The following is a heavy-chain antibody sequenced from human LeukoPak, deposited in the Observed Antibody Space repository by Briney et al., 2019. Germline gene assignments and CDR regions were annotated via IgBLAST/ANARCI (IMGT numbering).Heavy chain of an antibody. CDR3: ARGVRYYYDSSGSHHFDY. CDR1: GGSFRGYY. D-gene: IGHD3-22*01. J-gene: IGHJ4*02. V-gene: IGHV4-34*01. Sequence: PSETLSLTCAVYGGSFRGYYWSWIRQPPGKGLEWIGEINHSGSTNYNPSLKSRVTISVDTSKNQFSLKLSSVTAADTAVYYCARGVRYYYDSSGSHHFDYWGQGTLVTVSS. CDR2: INHSGST.